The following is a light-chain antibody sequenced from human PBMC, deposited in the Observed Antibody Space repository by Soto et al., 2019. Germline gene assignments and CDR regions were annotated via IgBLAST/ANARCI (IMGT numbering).Light chain of an antibody. Sequence: AIQLTQSPSSLSASVGDRVTITCRASQGISSALAWYQQNPGKAPKLLIYDASSLESGVPSRFSGSGSGTDFTLTISSLQPEDFATYYCQQFNSYPQTFGQGTKLEIK. CDR2: DAS. V-gene: IGKV1-13*02. CDR1: QGISSA. J-gene: IGKJ2*01. CDR3: QQFNSYPQT.